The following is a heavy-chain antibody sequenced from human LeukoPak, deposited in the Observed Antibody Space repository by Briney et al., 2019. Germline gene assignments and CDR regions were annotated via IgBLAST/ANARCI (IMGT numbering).Heavy chain of an antibody. Sequence: SETLSLTCTVSGGSISSSSYYWGWIRRPPGKGLEWIGSIQYSGNTYHNPSLRSRVTISVDTSKNQFSLKLSSATAADTAVYYCASEVQLYDYWGQGTLVTVSS. J-gene: IGHJ4*02. D-gene: IGHD2/OR15-2a*01. CDR1: GGSISSSSYY. V-gene: IGHV4-39*01. CDR3: ASEVQLYDY. CDR2: IQYSGNT.